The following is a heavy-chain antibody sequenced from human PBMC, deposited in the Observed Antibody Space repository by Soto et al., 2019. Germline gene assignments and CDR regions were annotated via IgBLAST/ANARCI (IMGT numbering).Heavy chain of an antibody. CDR1: GFTFSSYA. V-gene: IGHV3-30-3*01. D-gene: IGHD2-15*01. J-gene: IGHJ6*02. CDR3: ARDSCSGGSCYAYYYYYYGMDV. CDR2: ISYDGSNK. Sequence: PGGSLRLSCAASGFTFSSYAMHWVRQAPGKGLEWVAVISYDGSNKYYADSVKGRFTISRDNSKNTLYLQMNSLRAEDTAVYYCARDSCSGGSCYAYYYYYYGMDVWGQGTTVTVSS.